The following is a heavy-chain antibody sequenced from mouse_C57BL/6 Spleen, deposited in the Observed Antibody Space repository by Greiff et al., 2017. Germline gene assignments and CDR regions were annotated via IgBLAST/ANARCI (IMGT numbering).Heavy chain of an antibody. V-gene: IGHV1-69*01. CDR2: IDPSDSYT. CDR1: GYTFTSYW. CDR3: SRCAVGREFDY. D-gene: IGHD4-1*01. J-gene: IGHJ2*01. Sequence: VQLQQPGAELVMPGASVKLSCKASGYTFTSYWMHWVKQRPGQGLEWIGEIDPSDSYTNYNQKFKGKSTLTVAKSSSTAYMQLSSLTTEDAAVYYCSRCAVGREFDYWGQGTPLTVSA.